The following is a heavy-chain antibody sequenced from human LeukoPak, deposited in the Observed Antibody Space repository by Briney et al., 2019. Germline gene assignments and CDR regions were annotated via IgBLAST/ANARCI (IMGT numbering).Heavy chain of an antibody. J-gene: IGHJ4*02. D-gene: IGHD3-22*01. CDR2: ISWDGGST. CDR1: GFTFDDYA. Sequence: GGSLRLSCAASGFTFDDYAMHRVRQAPGKGLEWVSLISWDGGSTYYADSVKGRFTISRDNSKNSLYLQMNSLRTEDTALYYCAKARPDDSSGYYFDYWGQGTLVTVSS. V-gene: IGHV3-43*01. CDR3: AKARPDDSSGYYFDY.